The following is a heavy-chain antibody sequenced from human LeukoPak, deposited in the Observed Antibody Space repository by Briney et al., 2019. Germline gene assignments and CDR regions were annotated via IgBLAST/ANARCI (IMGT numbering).Heavy chain of an antibody. V-gene: IGHV4-34*01. CDR3: VGSGWALGYYYMDV. J-gene: IGHJ6*03. D-gene: IGHD6-19*01. CDR1: GGSFSGYY. CDR2: INHSGST. Sequence: PSETLSLTCAVYGGSFSGYYWSWIRQPPGKGLEWIGEINHSGSTNYNPSLKSRVTISVDTSKNQFSLKLSSVTAADTSVYCCVGSGWALGYYYMDVWGKGTTVTISS.